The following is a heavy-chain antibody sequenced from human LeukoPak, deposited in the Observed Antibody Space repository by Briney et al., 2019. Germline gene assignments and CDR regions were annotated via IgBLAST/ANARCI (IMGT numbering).Heavy chain of an antibody. J-gene: IGHJ3*02. CDR1: GGSISSYY. CDR3: AKGVRPMPFDAFDI. D-gene: IGHD2-2*01. Sequence: TSETLSLTCTVSGGSISSYYWSWVRQAPGKGLEWVSAISGSGGSTYYADSVKGRFTISRDNSKNTLYLQMNSLRAEDTAVYYCAKGVRPMPFDAFDIWGQGTMVTVSS. CDR2: ISGSGGST. V-gene: IGHV3-23*01.